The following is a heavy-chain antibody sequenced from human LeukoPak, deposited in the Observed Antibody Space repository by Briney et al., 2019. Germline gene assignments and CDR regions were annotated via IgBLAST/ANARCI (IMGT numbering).Heavy chain of an antibody. CDR2: IILNSGTT. D-gene: IGHD5-24*01. V-gene: IGHV1-2*06. CDR3: TRGNNFAFEI. Sequence: ASVKVSCKASGYTFTSYGISWVRQAPGQGLEWMGRIILNSGTTYYAQRFQGRVTVTRDMSVNTINMELSSLSSDDSAVYYCTRGNNFAFEIWGQGTMVTVSS. CDR1: GYTFTSYG. J-gene: IGHJ3*02.